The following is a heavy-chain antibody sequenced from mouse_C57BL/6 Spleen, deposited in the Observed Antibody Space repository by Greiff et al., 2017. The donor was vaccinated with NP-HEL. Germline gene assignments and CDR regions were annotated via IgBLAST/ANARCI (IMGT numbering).Heavy chain of an antibody. D-gene: IGHD1-1*02. Sequence: EVKLVESGGGLVKPGGSLKLSCAASGFTFSDYGMHWVRQAPEKGLEWVAYISSGSSTTYYADTVKGRFTISRDNAKNTLFLQMTGLRSEDAAMYYCARRIPPYGPFAYWGQGTLVTVSA. CDR3: ARRIPPYGPFAY. CDR1: GFTFSDYG. V-gene: IGHV5-17*01. J-gene: IGHJ3*01. CDR2: ISSGSSTT.